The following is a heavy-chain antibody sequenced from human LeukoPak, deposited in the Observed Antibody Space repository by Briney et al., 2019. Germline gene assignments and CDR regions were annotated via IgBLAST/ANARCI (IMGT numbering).Heavy chain of an antibody. D-gene: IGHD5-18*01. J-gene: IGHJ4*02. CDR3: ARDFSPRGYSYGYEDY. Sequence: ASVKFSCKASGYTFTGYYMHWVRQAPGQGLEWMGWINPNSGGTNYAQKFQGRVTMTRDTSISTAYMELSRLRSDDTAVYYCARDFSPRGYSYGYEDYWGQGTLVTVSS. CDR2: INPNSGGT. CDR1: GYTFTGYY. V-gene: IGHV1-2*02.